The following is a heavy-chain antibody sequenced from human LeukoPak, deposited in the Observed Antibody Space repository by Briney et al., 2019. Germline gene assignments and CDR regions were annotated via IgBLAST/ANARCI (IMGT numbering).Heavy chain of an antibody. CDR1: GFTFSSYV. CDR2: IKEDGSES. Sequence: GGSLRLSCAATGFTFSSYVMTWVRQAPGKGLEWVANIKEDGSESHYVDSVKGRFTISRDNAKNSLYLQMNSLRAEDTAMYFCAKAGLLWFGESWMDVWGQGTTVTVSS. D-gene: IGHD3-10*01. V-gene: IGHV3-7*01. CDR3: AKAGLLWFGESWMDV. J-gene: IGHJ6*02.